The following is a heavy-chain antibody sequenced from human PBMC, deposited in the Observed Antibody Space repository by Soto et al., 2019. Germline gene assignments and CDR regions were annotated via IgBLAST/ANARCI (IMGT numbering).Heavy chain of an antibody. CDR1: GANLIGGNDY. CDR3: ARLRIATNNYKWFDP. V-gene: IGHV4-31*03. D-gene: IGHD2-21*01. Sequence: TRSHTYSVSGANLIGGNDYWSWNRQVPGKGLEWIGHIYVTGAVDYNPSLRDRITISQDTSERQFSLNLRLVTAADTAVYYCARLRIATNNYKWFDPWGQGTLVTASS. CDR2: IYVTGAV. J-gene: IGHJ5*02.